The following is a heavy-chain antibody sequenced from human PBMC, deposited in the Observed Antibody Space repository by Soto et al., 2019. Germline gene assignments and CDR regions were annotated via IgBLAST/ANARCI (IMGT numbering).Heavy chain of an antibody. CDR2: ISSSSSTI. CDR1: GFTFSNYG. V-gene: IGHV3-48*02. CDR3: ARGGAARPDY. D-gene: IGHD6-6*01. Sequence: ESGGGLVQPGGSLRLSCAASGFTFSNYGMNWVRQAPGKGLAWVSYISSSSSTIQYADSVKGRFTISRDNAKNSLYLQMNSLRDEDTAVYYCARGGAARPDYWGQGTLVTVSS. J-gene: IGHJ4*02.